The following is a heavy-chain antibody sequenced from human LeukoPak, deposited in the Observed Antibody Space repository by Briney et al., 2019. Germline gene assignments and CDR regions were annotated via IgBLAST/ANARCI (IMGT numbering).Heavy chain of an antibody. CDR1: GFTFSDYY. D-gene: IGHD3-10*01. CDR2: ISSSGSTI. CDR3: AREHYYGSGSSYYYYMDV. V-gene: IGHV3-11*01. Sequence: GGSLRLSCAASGFTFSDYYMSWIRQAPGKGLEWVSYISSSGSTIYYADSVKGRFTISRDNAKNSLYLQMNSLRAEDTAVYYCAREHYYGSGSSYYYYMDVWGKGTTVTISS. J-gene: IGHJ6*03.